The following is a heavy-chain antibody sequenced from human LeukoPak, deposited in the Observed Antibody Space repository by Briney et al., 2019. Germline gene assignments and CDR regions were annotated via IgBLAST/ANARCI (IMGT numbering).Heavy chain of an antibody. CDR1: GYTFTGYY. V-gene: IGHV1-2*06. J-gene: IGHJ6*02. CDR2: INSNSGGT. CDR3: ARDLGSSSWYYSYGMDV. D-gene: IGHD6-13*01. Sequence: ASVKVSCKASGYTFTGYYMHWMRQAPGQGLEWMGRINSNSGGTNYAQKFQGRVTMTRDTSISTAYMELSRLTSDDTAVYYCARDLGSSSWYYSYGMDVWGQGTTVTVSS.